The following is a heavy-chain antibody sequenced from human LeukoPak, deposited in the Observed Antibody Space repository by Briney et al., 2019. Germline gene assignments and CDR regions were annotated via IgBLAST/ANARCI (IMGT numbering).Heavy chain of an antibody. J-gene: IGHJ4*02. V-gene: IGHV3-23*01. CDR3: AKVWSVFTIFGVPIDY. Sequence: PGGSLRLSCAASGFTFSSYAMSWVRQAPGKGLEWVSAISGSGGNTYYADSVKGRFTISRDNSKNTLYLQMNSLRAEDTAVYYCAKVWSVFTIFGVPIDYWGQGTLVTVSS. CDR1: GFTFSSYA. D-gene: IGHD3-3*01. CDR2: ISGSGGNT.